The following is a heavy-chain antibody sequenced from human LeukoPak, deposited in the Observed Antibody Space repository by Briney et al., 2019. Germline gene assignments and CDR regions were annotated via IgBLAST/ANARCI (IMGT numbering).Heavy chain of an antibody. Sequence: GGSLRFSCAASGFTFSSYWMNWVRQAPGKGLVWVSRIASDGSSTTYADSVKGRFSISRDNVKNTLYLQMNSLRVEDTAVYYCARGRPHGNDYWGQGTLVTVSS. V-gene: IGHV3-74*01. CDR1: GFTFSSYW. J-gene: IGHJ4*02. D-gene: IGHD4-23*01. CDR3: ARGRPHGNDY. CDR2: IASDGSST.